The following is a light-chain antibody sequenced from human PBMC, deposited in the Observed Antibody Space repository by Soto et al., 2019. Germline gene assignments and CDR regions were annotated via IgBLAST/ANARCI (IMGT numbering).Light chain of an antibody. CDR3: QQYSKYPWS. Sequence: DIQMTQSPSMVSASVGDRVTVTCRASQSIDKWLAWYQQKPGKAPKLLMYKASLLQSGIPSRFSGSGSGTEFTLTISSLQSDDVASYYCQQYSKYPWSFGQGTKVE. J-gene: IGKJ1*01. CDR2: KAS. CDR1: QSIDKW. V-gene: IGKV1-5*03.